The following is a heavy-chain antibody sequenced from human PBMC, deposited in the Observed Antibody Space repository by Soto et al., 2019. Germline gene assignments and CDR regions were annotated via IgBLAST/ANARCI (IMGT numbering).Heavy chain of an antibody. J-gene: IGHJ2*01. D-gene: IGHD1-26*01. V-gene: IGHV3-11*06. CDR3: AKRGILGAQGMAYFDL. CDR2: ISDSASYA. Sequence: VQLVESGGGPVKPGGSLRLSCVASGLSLSDYYMSWIRQAPGGGLEWVSYISDSASYATYADSVKGRFTISRDNSKNTLYLQMNSLGLEDMSIYHCAKRGILGAQGMAYFDLWGRGTLVTVSS. CDR1: GLSLSDYY.